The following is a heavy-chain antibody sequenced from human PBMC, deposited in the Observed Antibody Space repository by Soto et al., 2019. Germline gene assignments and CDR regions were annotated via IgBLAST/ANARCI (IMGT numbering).Heavy chain of an antibody. CDR1: GFSLRDARMA. J-gene: IGHJ4*02. Sequence: QVTLKESGPVLVKPTETLTLTCTVSGFSLRDARMAVSWIRQPPGKALEWLAHIFSHDEKSYSTSLKSRLTISKDTSKSQVALTMTNMDPVVTATYYCARIQGRDGSDIDYWGQGSLVTVSS. CDR2: IFSHDEK. D-gene: IGHD5-12*01. V-gene: IGHV2-26*01. CDR3: ARIQGRDGSDIDY.